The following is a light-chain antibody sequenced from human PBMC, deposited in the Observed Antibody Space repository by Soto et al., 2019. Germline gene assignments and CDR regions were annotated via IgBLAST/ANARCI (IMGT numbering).Light chain of an antibody. J-gene: IGKJ4*01. V-gene: IGKV3-15*01. CDR2: GAS. CDR1: QSLGSN. CDR3: QQYNNWPPLT. Sequence: EIVMTQSPATLSVSPGERATLSCRASQSLGSNLAWYQQKAGQAPRLLIYGASIRATGIPARFSGSGSGTEFTLTISSLQSEDFAVYYCQQYNNWPPLTFGGGTKVEIK.